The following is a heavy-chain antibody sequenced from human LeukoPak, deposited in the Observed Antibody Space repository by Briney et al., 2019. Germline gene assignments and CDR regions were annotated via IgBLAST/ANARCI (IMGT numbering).Heavy chain of an antibody. CDR1: GGSFSGYY. V-gene: IGHV4-34*01. CDR3: ARGLRGSSAPVKYYFDY. Sequence: PSETLSLTCAVYGGSFSGYYWSWIRQPPGKGLEWIGEINHSGSTNYNPSLKSRVTISVDTSKNQFSLKLSSVTAADTAVYYCARGLRGSSAPVKYYFDYWGQGILVTVSS. D-gene: IGHD2-2*01. J-gene: IGHJ4*02. CDR2: INHSGST.